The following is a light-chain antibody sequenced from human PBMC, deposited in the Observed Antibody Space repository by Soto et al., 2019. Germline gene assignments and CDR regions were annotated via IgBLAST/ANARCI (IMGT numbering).Light chain of an antibody. CDR3: SSYTSNSTRV. CDR1: XXDVGGSNY. V-gene: IGLV2-14*01. Sequence: QSVLTQPASVSGSPGQSXTXXXTGXXXDVGGSNYVSWYQQYPDKAPKLMIYDVSNRPSGVSSRFSGSKSGNTASLTISGLQAEDEADYYCSSYTSNSTRVFGTGTKVTVL. J-gene: IGLJ1*01. CDR2: DVS.